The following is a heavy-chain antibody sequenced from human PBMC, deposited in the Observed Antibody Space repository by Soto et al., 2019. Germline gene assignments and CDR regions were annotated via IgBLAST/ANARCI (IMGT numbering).Heavy chain of an antibody. CDR1: GGTFSNYA. J-gene: IGHJ4*02. CDR2: IIPFFGTT. CDR3: ARGQDLKTTVTPFDY. V-gene: IGHV1-69*13. Sequence: SVKVSCKASGGTFSNYAISWVRQAPGQGLEWMGGIIPFFGTTNYAQKFQGRVTITADESTSTAYMELNSLRSEDTAVYYCARGQDLKTTVTPFDYCGQGTLVTVSS. D-gene: IGHD4-4*01.